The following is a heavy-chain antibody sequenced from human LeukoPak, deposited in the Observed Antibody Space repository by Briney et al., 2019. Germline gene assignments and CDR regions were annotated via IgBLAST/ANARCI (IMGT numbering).Heavy chain of an antibody. V-gene: IGHV4-34*01. D-gene: IGHD2-2*02. CDR2: INHSGST. J-gene: IGHJ4*02. CDR3: ARGPILGYCSSTSCYRGRHFDY. CDR1: GGSFSVYY. Sequence: SETLSLTCAVYGGSFSVYYWSWIRQPPGKGPEWIGEINHSGSTNYNPSLKSRVTISVDTSKNQFSLKLSSVTAADTAVYYCARGPILGYCSSTSCYRGRHFDYWGQGTLVTVSS.